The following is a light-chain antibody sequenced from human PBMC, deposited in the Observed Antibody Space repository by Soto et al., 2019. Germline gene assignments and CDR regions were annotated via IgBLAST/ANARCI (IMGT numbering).Light chain of an antibody. CDR1: QSISSW. CDR3: QQYNSYSWT. J-gene: IGKJ1*01. Sequence: IQITQSPSTLSASVGDRVTITCRASQSISSWLAWYQQKPGKAPKLLIYDASSLEGGVPSRFSGSGSGTEFTLTISSLQPDDFATYYCQQYNSYSWTFGQGTKVDIK. V-gene: IGKV1-5*01. CDR2: DAS.